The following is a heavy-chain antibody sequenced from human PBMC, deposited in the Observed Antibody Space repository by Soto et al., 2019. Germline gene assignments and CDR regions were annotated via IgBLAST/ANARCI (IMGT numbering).Heavy chain of an antibody. V-gene: IGHV3-30*18. CDR2: ISYDGSNK. CDR3: AKSGIQPWHRFDY. D-gene: IGHD5-18*01. Sequence: GGSLRLSCAASGFTFSSYGMHWVRQAPGKGLEWVAVISYDGSNKYYADSVKGRFTISRDNSKNTLYLQMNSLRAEDTAVYYCAKSGIQPWHRFDYWGQGTLVTVSS. CDR1: GFTFSSYG. J-gene: IGHJ4*02.